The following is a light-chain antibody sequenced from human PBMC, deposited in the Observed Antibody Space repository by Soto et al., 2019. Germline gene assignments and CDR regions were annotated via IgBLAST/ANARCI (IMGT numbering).Light chain of an antibody. CDR3: RAYTVSRSSV. CDR2: NVY. J-gene: IGLJ1*01. CDR1: SSDVGAYNF. Sequence: QSALTQRASVSGSPGQSITISFTGTSSDVGAYNFVSWHQQHPGKAPKLMIYNVYDRPSGISYRFSGSKSGNTASLTISGLQGEDEADYYCRAYTVSRSSVLGTGTKVTVL. V-gene: IGLV2-14*03.